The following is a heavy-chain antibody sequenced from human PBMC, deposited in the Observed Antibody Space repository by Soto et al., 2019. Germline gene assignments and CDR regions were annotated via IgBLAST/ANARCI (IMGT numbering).Heavy chain of an antibody. D-gene: IGHD4-17*01. CDR1: VFSFSTYS. J-gene: IGHJ4*02. Sequence: EVQLLESVGGLVQPGGYLRLSCAASVFSFSTYSMAWVRQTPGKGLAWVSGLSGGGSNTFYADSVQGRFTISVDNSKNTVYLQMNSLRVEDKAVYYCARWDGYGDVWGQGTLVTVSS. CDR2: LSGGGSNT. CDR3: ARWDGYGDV. V-gene: IGHV3-23*01.